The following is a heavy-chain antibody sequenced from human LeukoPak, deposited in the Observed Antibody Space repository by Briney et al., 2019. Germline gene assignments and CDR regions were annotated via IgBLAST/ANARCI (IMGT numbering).Heavy chain of an antibody. V-gene: IGHV4-59*01. CDR1: GGSISSYY. CDR3: ARAGYCSGGSCYSEMDFDY. D-gene: IGHD2-15*01. CDR2: IYYSGST. Sequence: SETLSLTCTVSGGSISSYYWSWIRQPPGKGLEWIGYIYYSGSTNYNPSLKSRVTISVDTSKNQFSLKLSSVTAADTAVYYCARAGYCSGGSCYSEMDFDYWGQGTLVTVSS. J-gene: IGHJ4*02.